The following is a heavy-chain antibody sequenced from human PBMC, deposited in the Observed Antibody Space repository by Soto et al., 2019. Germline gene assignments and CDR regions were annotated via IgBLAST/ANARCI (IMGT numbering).Heavy chain of an antibody. J-gene: IGHJ6*02. CDR2: IKGDGSSL. CDR1: GFTFTTYW. V-gene: IGHV3-74*01. Sequence: EVKVVESGGGLVQPGGSLRLSCAASGFTFTTYWMHWVRQVPGKGLVWVSRIKGDGSSLSYADSVKGRFTISRDNVENTVYLQMGSLRADDPAVYYCARVLKNYNGVDVWGQGTTVTVSS. CDR3: ARVLKNYNGVDV.